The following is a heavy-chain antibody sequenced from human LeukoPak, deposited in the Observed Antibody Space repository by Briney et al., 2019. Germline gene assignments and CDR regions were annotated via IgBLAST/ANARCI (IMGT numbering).Heavy chain of an antibody. V-gene: IGHV3-23*01. CDR3: AKDFPLKVAFDI. J-gene: IGHJ3*02. Sequence: GSLRLSWAASGINFSSQGMRRVRQGPGEGLEWVSAISGSGGSTYYADSVKGRFTISRDNSKNTLYLQMNSLRAEDTAVYYCAKDFPLKVAFDIWGQGTMVTVSS. CDR2: ISGSGGST. CDR1: GINFSSQG.